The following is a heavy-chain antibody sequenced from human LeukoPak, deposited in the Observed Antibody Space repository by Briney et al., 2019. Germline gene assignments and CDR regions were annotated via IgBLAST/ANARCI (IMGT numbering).Heavy chain of an antibody. CDR1: GFTFSSYW. Sequence: RGSLRLSCAASGFTFSSYWMSWVRQAPGKGLGWVANIKQDGREKYYVDSVKGRFTISRDNAKNSLYLQMNSLRAEDTAVYCCARLNYDFLTGFDYWGQGTLVTVSS. CDR3: ARLNYDFLTGFDY. J-gene: IGHJ4*02. CDR2: IKQDGREK. V-gene: IGHV3-7*01. D-gene: IGHD3-9*01.